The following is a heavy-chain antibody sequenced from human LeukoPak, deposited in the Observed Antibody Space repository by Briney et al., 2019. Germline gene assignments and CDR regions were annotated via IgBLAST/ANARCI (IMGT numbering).Heavy chain of an antibody. D-gene: IGHD6-6*01. CDR2: INSDGSEG. V-gene: IGHV3-7*03. J-gene: IGHJ3*01. Sequence: PGGSLRLSCAVSGFTFSGFWMSWSRQAPGKGLEWVASINSDGSEGYYADVVKGRFTISRDNAKNSLYLQINSLRAEDTAGYYLXXXSYXSSSSVWGQGTMVTVSS. CDR3: XXXSYXSSSSV. CDR1: GFTFSGFW.